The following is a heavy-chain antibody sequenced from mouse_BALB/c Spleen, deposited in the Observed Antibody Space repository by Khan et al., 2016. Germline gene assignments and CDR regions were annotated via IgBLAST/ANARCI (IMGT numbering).Heavy chain of an antibody. CDR1: EYTFTNYG. Sequence: QIQLVQSGPELKKPGETVKISCKASEYTFTNYGMNWVKQAPGKGLKWMGWINTNTGEPTYAEEFKGRFAFSLEASASTAYLQLNNLTHEDSATYFCARTGDFPYYAMDYWGQGTSVTVSS. CDR2: INTNTGEP. V-gene: IGHV9-3*02. D-gene: IGHD2-13*01. J-gene: IGHJ4*01. CDR3: ARTGDFPYYAMDY.